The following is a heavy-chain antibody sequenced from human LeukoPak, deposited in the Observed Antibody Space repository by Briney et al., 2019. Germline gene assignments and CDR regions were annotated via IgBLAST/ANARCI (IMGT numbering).Heavy chain of an antibody. D-gene: IGHD3-10*01. V-gene: IGHV3-23*01. CDR3: AKRMIRGVNHDAFDL. J-gene: IGHJ3*01. CDR1: GFTFSRYA. Sequence: PGGSLRLSCAASGFTFSRYAMSWVRQAPGKGLEWVSAVSGSGGSTYYADSVKGLFTISRDNSKNTLYLQMNSLGAEDTAVYYCAKRMIRGVNHDAFDLWGPGTMVTVSS. CDR2: VSGSGGST.